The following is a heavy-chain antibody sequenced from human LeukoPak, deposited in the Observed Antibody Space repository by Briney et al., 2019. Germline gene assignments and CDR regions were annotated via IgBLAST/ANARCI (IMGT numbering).Heavy chain of an antibody. Sequence: PGGSLRLSCAASGFTFDDYGMNFVSQAPGKGLEWVSGITWSGGSTGYTDSVKGRFTISRDNAKNSLYLQMNSLRAEDTALYYCARDLLRFGELWESWFDPWGQGTLVTVSS. V-gene: IGHV3-20*04. CDR2: ITWSGGST. D-gene: IGHD3-10*01. CDR3: ARDLLRFGELWESWFDP. J-gene: IGHJ5*02. CDR1: GFTFDDYG.